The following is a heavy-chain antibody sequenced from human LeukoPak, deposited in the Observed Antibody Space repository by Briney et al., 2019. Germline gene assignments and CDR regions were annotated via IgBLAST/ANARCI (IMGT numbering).Heavy chain of an antibody. CDR1: GGTFSSYA. D-gene: IGHD6-19*01. J-gene: IGHJ4*02. Sequence: ASVKVSCKASGGTFSSYAISWVRQAPGQGLEWMGRIIHIFGTANYAQKFQGRVTITTDESTSTAYMELSSLRSEDTAVYYCAASPSIAVAGNVFDYWGQGTLVTVSS. V-gene: IGHV1-69*05. CDR2: IIHIFGTA. CDR3: AASPSIAVAGNVFDY.